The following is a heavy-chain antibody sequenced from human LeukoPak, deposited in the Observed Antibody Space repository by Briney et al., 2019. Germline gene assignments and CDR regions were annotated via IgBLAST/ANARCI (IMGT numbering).Heavy chain of an antibody. Sequence: SETLSLTCSVSGGSISSGGYYWSWIRQHPGKGLEWIGYINYSGNTYYNPSLKSRVTISVDTSKNQFSLKLSSVTAADTAVYYCARLYDSSGYYPYYFDYWGQGTLVTVSS. CDR1: GGSISSGGYY. CDR2: INYSGNT. J-gene: IGHJ4*02. D-gene: IGHD3-22*01. CDR3: ARLYDSSGYYPYYFDY. V-gene: IGHV4-31*02.